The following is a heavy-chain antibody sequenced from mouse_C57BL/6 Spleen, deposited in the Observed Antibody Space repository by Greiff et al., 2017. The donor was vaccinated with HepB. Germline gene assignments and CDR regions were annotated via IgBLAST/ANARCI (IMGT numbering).Heavy chain of an antibody. J-gene: IGHJ3*01. Sequence: QVQLQQSGAELVRPGTSVKVSCKASGYAFTNYLIEWVKQRPGQGLEWIGVINPGSGGTNYNEKFKGKATLTADKSSSTAYMQLSSLTSEDSAVYFGARGEYYGSSSCAYWGQGTLVTVSA. CDR3: ARGEYYGSSSCAY. CDR1: GYAFTNYL. D-gene: IGHD1-1*01. CDR2: INPGSGGT. V-gene: IGHV1-54*01.